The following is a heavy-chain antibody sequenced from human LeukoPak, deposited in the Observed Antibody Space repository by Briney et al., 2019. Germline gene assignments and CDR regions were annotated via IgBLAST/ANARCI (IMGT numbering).Heavy chain of an antibody. CDR2: IYYSGST. CDR3: ARDGPLYCSGGSCYSDYYYGMDV. D-gene: IGHD2-15*01. CDR1: GGSISSYY. Sequence: SETLSLTCTVSGGSISSYYWSWIRQPPGKGLEWIGYIYYSGSTNYNPSLKSRVTISVDTSKNQFSLKLSSVTAADTAVYYCARDGPLYCSGGSCYSDYYYGMDVWGQGTTVTVSS. V-gene: IGHV4-59*01. J-gene: IGHJ6*02.